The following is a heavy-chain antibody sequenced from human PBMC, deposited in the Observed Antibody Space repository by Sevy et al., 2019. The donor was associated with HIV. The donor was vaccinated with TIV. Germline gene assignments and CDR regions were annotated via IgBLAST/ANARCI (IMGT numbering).Heavy chain of an antibody. V-gene: IGHV3-43D*03. CDR1: GFSFDDYA. J-gene: IGHJ4*02. Sequence: GGSLRLSCAASGFSFDDYAMHWVRQAPGKGLEWVSLISWDGDVTYYADSVNGRFTISRDNRKNSLYLEMNSLRAEDTALYYCAAYCSGGNCYYEFDYWGQGTLVTVSS. D-gene: IGHD2-15*01. CDR2: ISWDGDVT. CDR3: AAYCSGGNCYYEFDY.